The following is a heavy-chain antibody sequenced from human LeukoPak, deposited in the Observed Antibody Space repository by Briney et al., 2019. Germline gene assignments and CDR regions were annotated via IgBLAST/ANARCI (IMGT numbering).Heavy chain of an antibody. CDR2: IKQDGSEK. J-gene: IGHJ5*02. Sequence: GGSLRLSCAASGFTFSSYWMSWVRQAPGRGLEWVANIKQDGSEKYYVDSVKGRFTISRDNAKNSLYLQMNSLRAEDTAVYYCARAVAAGPEVHWFDPWGQGTLVTVSS. V-gene: IGHV3-7*01. CDR3: ARAVAAGPEVHWFDP. D-gene: IGHD6-6*01. CDR1: GFTFSSYW.